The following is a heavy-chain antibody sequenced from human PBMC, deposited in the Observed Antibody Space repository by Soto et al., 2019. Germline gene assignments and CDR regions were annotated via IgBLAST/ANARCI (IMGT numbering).Heavy chain of an antibody. CDR3: ARGGDGQPFDY. V-gene: IGHV1-3*01. D-gene: IGHD3-16*01. Sequence: ASVKVSCKASGYTFASYAMHWGRQAPGQRLEWMGWINAGNGNTKYSQKFQGRVTITRDTSASTAYMELSSLRSEDTAVYYCARGGDGQPFDYWGQGTLVTVSS. J-gene: IGHJ4*02. CDR2: INAGNGNT. CDR1: GYTFASYA.